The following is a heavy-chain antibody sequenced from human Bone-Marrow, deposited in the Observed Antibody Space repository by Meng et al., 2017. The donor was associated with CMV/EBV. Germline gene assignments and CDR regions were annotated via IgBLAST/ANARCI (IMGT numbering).Heavy chain of an antibody. Sequence: GGSLRLSCAASGFTFTDYYMSWIRQAPGKGLEWVSYISSSGSTIYYADSVKGRFTISRDNSKNTVHLQMHSLRPEDTVVYYCVRTRAVSGTCGYYYYGMDVWGQGTTVTVSS. CDR2: ISSSGSTI. CDR3: VRTRAVSGTCGYYYYGMDV. V-gene: IGHV3-11*01. J-gene: IGHJ6*02. D-gene: IGHD6-19*01. CDR1: GFTFTDYY.